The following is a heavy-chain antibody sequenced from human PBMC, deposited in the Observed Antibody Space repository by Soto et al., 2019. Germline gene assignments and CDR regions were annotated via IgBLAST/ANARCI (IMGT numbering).Heavy chain of an antibody. J-gene: IGHJ4*02. CDR2: ITGSGDST. CDR3: AKVFVFTIREGFDY. D-gene: IGHD3-3*01. Sequence: PGGSLRLSCAASGFTFSSYAMGWVRQAPGKGLEWVSAITGSGDSTYYADSVKGRFTVSRDNSKNTLYLQMNSLRAEDTAVYYCAKVFVFTIREGFDYWGLGTLVTVSS. V-gene: IGHV3-23*01. CDR1: GFTFSSYA.